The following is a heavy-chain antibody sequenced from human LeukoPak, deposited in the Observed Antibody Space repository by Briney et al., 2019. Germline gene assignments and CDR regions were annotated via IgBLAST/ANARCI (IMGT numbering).Heavy chain of an antibody. V-gene: IGHV1-46*01. J-gene: IGHJ4*02. CDR2: INPSGAST. CDR3: ARGIGDRFRLQHVIDY. CDR1: GYTFTSYY. Sequence: ASVKVSCKASGYTFTSYYMHWVRQAPGQGLEWMGIINPSGASTSYAQKFQGRVTMTRDMSTSTVYMELSSLRSEDTAVYYCARGIGDRFRLQHVIDYWGQGTLVTVSS. D-gene: IGHD2-21*02.